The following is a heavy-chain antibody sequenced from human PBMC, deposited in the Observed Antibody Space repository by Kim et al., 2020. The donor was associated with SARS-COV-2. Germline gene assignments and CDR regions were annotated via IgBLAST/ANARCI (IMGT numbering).Heavy chain of an antibody. Sequence: GGSLRLSCAASGFTFSSYAMSWVRQAPGKGLEWVSAISGSGGSTYYADSVKGRFTISRDNSKNTLYLQMNSLRAEDMAVYYCAKDPYYDFWSGYYFGYWGQGTLVTVSS. J-gene: IGHJ4*02. V-gene: IGHV3-23*01. CDR2: ISGSGGST. D-gene: IGHD3-3*01. CDR1: GFTFSSYA. CDR3: AKDPYYDFWSGYYFGY.